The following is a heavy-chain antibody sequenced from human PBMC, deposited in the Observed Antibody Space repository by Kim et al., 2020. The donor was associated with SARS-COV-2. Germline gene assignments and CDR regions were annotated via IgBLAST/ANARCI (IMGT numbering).Heavy chain of an antibody. Sequence: SETLSLTCSVSGGSISGYYWSWIRQSPGKGLEWIGHIYYTGNTNYNPSLHSRVTILLDTSKNQFSLRLISVTTADTAVYYCSRGYNSGWTYFGYWGQGTL. CDR2: IYYTGNT. D-gene: IGHD6-19*01. V-gene: IGHV4-59*01. J-gene: IGHJ4*02. CDR3: SRGYNSGWTYFGY. CDR1: GGSISGYY.